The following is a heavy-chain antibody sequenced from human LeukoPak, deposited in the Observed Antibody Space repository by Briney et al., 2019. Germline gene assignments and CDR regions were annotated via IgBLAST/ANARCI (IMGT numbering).Heavy chain of an antibody. V-gene: IGHV3-53*01. D-gene: IGHD1-26*01. Sequence: GGSLRLSCAASGFTVSINYMSWVRQAPGKGLEWVSVIYSGGNTYYADSVKGRFTISRDNSKNTLYLQMNSLRAEDTAVYYCAKDLGRYRNNYFDYWGQGTLVTVSS. CDR2: IYSGGNT. CDR1: GFTVSINY. J-gene: IGHJ4*02. CDR3: AKDLGRYRNNYFDY.